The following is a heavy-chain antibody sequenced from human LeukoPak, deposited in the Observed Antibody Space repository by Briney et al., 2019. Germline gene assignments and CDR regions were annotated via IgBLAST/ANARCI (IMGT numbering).Heavy chain of an antibody. CDR2: INHSGST. J-gene: IGHJ4*02. Sequence: PSETLSLTCAVYGGSFSGYYWSWIRQPPGKGLEWIGEINHSGSTNYNPSLKSRVTISVDTSKNQFSLKLSSVTAADTAVYYCARGHGGNSEDYWGQGTLVTVSS. V-gene: IGHV4-34*01. D-gene: IGHD4-23*01. CDR3: ARGHGGNSEDY. CDR1: GGSFSGYY.